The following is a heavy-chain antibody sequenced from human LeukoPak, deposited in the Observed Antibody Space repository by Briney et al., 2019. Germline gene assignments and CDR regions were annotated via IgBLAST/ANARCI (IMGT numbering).Heavy chain of an antibody. J-gene: IGHJ4*02. Sequence: SETLSLTCAVYGGSFSGYYWSWIRQPPGKGLEWIGEINHSGSTNYNPSLKSRVTISVDTSKNQFSLKLSSVTAADTAVYYCARGQAVKIGAAGTGFDYWGQGTLVTVSS. V-gene: IGHV4-34*01. CDR3: ARGQAVKIGAAGTGFDY. CDR1: GGSFSGYY. D-gene: IGHD6-13*01. CDR2: INHSGST.